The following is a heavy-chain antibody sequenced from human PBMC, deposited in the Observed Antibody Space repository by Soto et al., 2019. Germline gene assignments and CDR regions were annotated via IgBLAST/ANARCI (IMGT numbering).Heavy chain of an antibody. V-gene: IGHV1-46*01. D-gene: IGHD1-26*01. CDR3: ARGGYSGSYSLADGLDI. J-gene: IGHJ3*02. Sequence: QVQLVQSGAEVKKPGASVNGSCKASGYRFTSYLIHWVRQAPGQGLEWMGMINPSSGSTTYAQKFQGKVTLTRDTSTSTVYMELSSLRSEDTAFYCCARGGYSGSYSLADGLDIWGQGTMVTVSS. CDR1: GYRFTSYL. CDR2: INPSSGST.